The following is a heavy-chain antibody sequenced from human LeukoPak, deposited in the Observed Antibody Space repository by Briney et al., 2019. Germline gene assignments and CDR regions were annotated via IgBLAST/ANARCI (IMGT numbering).Heavy chain of an antibody. CDR1: GYTFTGYY. Sequence: ASVKVSCKASGYTFTGYYMHWVRQAPGQGLEWMGWINPNSGGTNYAQKFQGRVTMTRHTSISTAYMELSRLRSDDTAVYYCARNYYGSGSQILIDYWGQGTLVTVSS. CDR3: ARNYYGSGSQILIDY. J-gene: IGHJ4*02. D-gene: IGHD3-10*01. CDR2: INPNSGGT. V-gene: IGHV1-2*02.